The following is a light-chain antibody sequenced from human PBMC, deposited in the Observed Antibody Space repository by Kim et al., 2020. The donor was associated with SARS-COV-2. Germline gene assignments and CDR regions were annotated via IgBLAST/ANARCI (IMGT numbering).Light chain of an antibody. V-gene: IGKV1-39*01. CDR2: AAS. CDR1: QSITNY. J-gene: IGKJ2*01. CDR3: QQSYRTPYT. Sequence: SASVGDRVTITWRASQSITNYLNWYQLKPGKAPKLLIYAASSLQSGVPSRFSGSGSGTEFTLTISSLQREDFATYYCQQSYRTPYTSGQGTKLEI.